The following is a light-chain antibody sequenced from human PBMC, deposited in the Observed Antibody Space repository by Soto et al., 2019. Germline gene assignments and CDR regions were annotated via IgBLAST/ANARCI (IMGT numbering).Light chain of an antibody. CDR3: QQYYSYLL. CDR1: QGISSY. J-gene: IGKJ3*01. V-gene: IGKV1-8*01. Sequence: AIRMTQSPSSLSASTGDRVTITCRASQGISSYLAWYQQKPGKAPKLLIYAASTLQSGVPSRFSGSGSGTDFTLTISCLQSEDFATYYCQQYYSYLLFGPGTKVDIK. CDR2: AAS.